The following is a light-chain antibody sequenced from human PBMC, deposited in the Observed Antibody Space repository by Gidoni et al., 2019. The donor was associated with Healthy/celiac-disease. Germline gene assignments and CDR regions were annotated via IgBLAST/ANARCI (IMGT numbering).Light chain of an antibody. J-gene: IGKJ1*01. Sequence: DLQMTQSPSSLSASVGDRVTITRRGSQRISSYLNWYQQQPGKAPKLLIYAASSLQSGVPSRFSGSGSGTDFTLIISSLQPEDFATYYCQHSYSTPVTFGQGTKVEIK. V-gene: IGKV1-39*01. CDR1: QRISSY. CDR2: AAS. CDR3: QHSYSTPVT.